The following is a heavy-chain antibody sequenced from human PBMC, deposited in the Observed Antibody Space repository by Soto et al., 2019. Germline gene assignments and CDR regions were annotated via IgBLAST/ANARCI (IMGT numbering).Heavy chain of an antibody. CDR3: ARDQGAYYDFWSGYPPGILWGLYYGMQV. J-gene: IGHJ6*02. Sequence: ASVKVSCKASGYTFTSYYMHWVRQAPGQGLEWMGIINPSGGSTSYAQKFQGRVTMTRDTSTSTVYMELSSLRSEDTAVYYCARDQGAYYDFWSGYPPGILWGLYYGMQVRGQGTTVTVSS. CDR2: INPSGGST. V-gene: IGHV1-46*01. D-gene: IGHD3-3*01. CDR1: GYTFTSYY.